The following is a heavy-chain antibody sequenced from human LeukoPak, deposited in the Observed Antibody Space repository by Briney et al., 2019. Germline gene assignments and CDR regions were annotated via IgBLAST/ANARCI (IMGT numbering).Heavy chain of an antibody. CDR2: ISSSGSTI. CDR3: AELGITMIGGV. V-gene: IGHV3-48*03. CDR1: GFTFSSYE. J-gene: IGHJ6*04. D-gene: IGHD3-10*02. Sequence: GGSLRLSCAASGFTFSSYEMYWVRQAPGKGLEWVSYISSSGSTIYYADSVKGRFTISRDNAKNSLYLQMNSLRAEDTAVYYCAELGITMIGGVWGKGTTVTISS.